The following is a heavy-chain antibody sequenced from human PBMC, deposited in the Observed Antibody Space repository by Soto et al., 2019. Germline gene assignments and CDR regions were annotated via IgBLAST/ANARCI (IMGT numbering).Heavy chain of an antibody. CDR3: GRHGTTSYDFLTRYYVGTHFDY. CDR1: GYSFSSYW. V-gene: IGHV5-10-1*01. Sequence: GESLKISCKGSGYSFSSYWISWVRQLPGKGLEGMGRINPRDSYTTYNPSFQGHIAISADTSNTTAYLHCSRLKAPDTALYYCGRHGTTSYDFLTRYYVGTHFDYWGRGTLVTVSS. D-gene: IGHD3-9*01. J-gene: IGHJ4*02. CDR2: INPRDSYT.